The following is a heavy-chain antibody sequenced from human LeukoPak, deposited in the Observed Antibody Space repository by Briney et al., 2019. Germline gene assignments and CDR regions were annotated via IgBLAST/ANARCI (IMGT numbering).Heavy chain of an antibody. Sequence: SETLSLTCTVSGGSISNSSYYWGWIRQPPGKGLEWIGSIYYSGSTYYNPSLKSRVTISVDTSKNQFSLKLSSVTAADTAVYYCARPHYYGSGSPFDYWGQGTLVTVSS. CDR2: IYYSGST. J-gene: IGHJ4*02. D-gene: IGHD3-10*01. CDR3: ARPHYYGSGSPFDY. CDR1: GGSISNSSYY. V-gene: IGHV4-39*01.